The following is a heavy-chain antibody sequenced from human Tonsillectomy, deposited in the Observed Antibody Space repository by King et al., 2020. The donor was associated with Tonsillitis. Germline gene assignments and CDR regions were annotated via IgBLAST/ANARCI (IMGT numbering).Heavy chain of an antibody. D-gene: IGHD6-19*01. CDR3: ARDRSSGWSPYFDH. CDR1: GYTCNNYA. J-gene: IGHJ4*02. V-gene: IGHV1-18*01. Sequence: QLVQSGAEVKKPGASVKVSCKASGYTCNNYAFNWVRQAPGQGLEWMGWITAYNGNTNYAQKLQGRVSMTTDTSTSTAYMELRSLRSDDTAVYFCARDRSSGWSPYFDHWGQGTLVTVSS. CDR2: ITAYNGNT.